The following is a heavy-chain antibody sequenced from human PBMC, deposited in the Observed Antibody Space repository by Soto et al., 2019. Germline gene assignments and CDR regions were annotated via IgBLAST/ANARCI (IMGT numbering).Heavy chain of an antibody. CDR2: ISGSGGST. Sequence: GGSLRLSCAASGSTFSSYAMIWVRQAPGKGLEWVSAISGSGGSTYYADSVKGRFTISRDNSKNTLYLQMNSLRAEDTAVYYCAKSPLSGSSWTYNWFEPWGQGTLVTVSS. J-gene: IGHJ5*02. CDR1: GSTFSSYA. V-gene: IGHV3-23*01. CDR3: AKSPLSGSSWTYNWFEP. D-gene: IGHD6-13*01.